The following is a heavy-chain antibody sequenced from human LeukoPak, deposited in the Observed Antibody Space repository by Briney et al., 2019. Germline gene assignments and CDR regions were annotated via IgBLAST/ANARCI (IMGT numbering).Heavy chain of an antibody. CDR3: ARGFYCSSTSCYCWFDP. D-gene: IGHD2-2*01. V-gene: IGHV1-8*03. Sequence: GASVKVSCKASGYTFTSYDINWVRQATGQGLEWMGWMNPNSGNTGYAQKFQGRVTITRNTSISTAYMELSSLRSEDTAVYYCARGFYCSSTSCYCWFDPWGQGTLVTVSS. J-gene: IGHJ5*02. CDR1: GYTFTSYD. CDR2: MNPNSGNT.